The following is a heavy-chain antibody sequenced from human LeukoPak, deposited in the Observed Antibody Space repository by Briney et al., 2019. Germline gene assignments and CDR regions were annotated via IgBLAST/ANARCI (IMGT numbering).Heavy chain of an antibody. Sequence: ETSPSLSLTHAVDGGSFSGYCCSWIRQPPGNGLGWIGEINLSVRTTTNPSLRSHATISVDTSKNQFSLKLSSVTAANTAVYYCASILDCSGGSCHDAFDIWGQGTMVTVSS. J-gene: IGHJ3*02. V-gene: IGHV4-34*04. D-gene: IGHD2-15*01. CDR2: INLSVRT. CDR1: GGSFSGYC. CDR3: ASILDCSGGSCHDAFDI.